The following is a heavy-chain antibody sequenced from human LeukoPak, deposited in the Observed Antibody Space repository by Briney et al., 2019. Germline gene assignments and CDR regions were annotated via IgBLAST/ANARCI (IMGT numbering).Heavy chain of an antibody. CDR1: GGSFSGYY. Sequence: SETLSLTCAVYGGSFSGYYWSWIRQPPGKGLEWIGEINHSGSTNYNPSLKSRVTISVDTSKNQFSLKLSSVTAADTAVYYCARGPFGLVLLSRGWFDPWGQGTLVTVSS. J-gene: IGHJ5*02. CDR2: INHSGST. CDR3: ARGPFGLVLLSRGWFDP. D-gene: IGHD3/OR15-3a*01. V-gene: IGHV4-34*01.